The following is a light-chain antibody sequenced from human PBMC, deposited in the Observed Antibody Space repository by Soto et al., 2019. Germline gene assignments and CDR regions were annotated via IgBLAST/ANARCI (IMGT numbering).Light chain of an antibody. CDR1: QSVSSVS. V-gene: IGKV3-20*01. CDR3: QQYGGAPLVT. J-gene: IGKJ2*01. Sequence: EIVLTQSPGTLSLSPGERATLSCRASQSVSSVSLAWYQQKPGQAPRLLVYGASTRATGIPDRFSGSGSGTAVPLTITRLEPEDFAVYYCQQYGGAPLVTLGQGTKLESK. CDR2: GAS.